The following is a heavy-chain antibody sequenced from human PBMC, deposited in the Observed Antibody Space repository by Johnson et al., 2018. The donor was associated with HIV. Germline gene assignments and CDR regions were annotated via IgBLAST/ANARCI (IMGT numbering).Heavy chain of an antibody. CDR2: FYSGGST. CDR3: ARDRGYSGSYFGAFDI. J-gene: IGHJ3*02. V-gene: IGHV3-53*01. CDR1: GFTVSSNY. Sequence: VQLVESGGGLIQPGGSLRLSCAASGFTVSSNYMSWVRQAPGKGLEWVSVFYSGGSTYYADSVKGRFTISRDNSKNSLYLQMNSLRAEDTAVYYCARDRGYSGSYFGAFDIWGQWTMVTVSS. D-gene: IGHD1-26*01.